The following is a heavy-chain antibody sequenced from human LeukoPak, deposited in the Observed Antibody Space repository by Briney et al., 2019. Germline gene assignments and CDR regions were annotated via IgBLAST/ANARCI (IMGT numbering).Heavy chain of an antibody. CDR3: ARGASGYYQFDY. V-gene: IGHV4-4*07. D-gene: IGHD3-22*01. CDR2: IYTSGST. J-gene: IGHJ4*02. Sequence: PSETLSLTCAVSGGSTSPYYWSWIRQPAGKGLEWIGRIYTSGSTNYNPSLKSRVTMSVDASKNQFSLKLSSVTAADTAVYYCARGASGYYQFDYWGQGTLVTVSS. CDR1: GGSTSPYY.